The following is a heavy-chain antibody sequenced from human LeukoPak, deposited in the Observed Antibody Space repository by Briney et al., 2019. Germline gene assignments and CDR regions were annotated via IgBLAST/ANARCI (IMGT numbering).Heavy chain of an antibody. Sequence: GGSLRLSCAASGFTFSSYSMNWVRQAPGKGLEWVSYISSSSSSTIYYADSVKGRFTISRDNAKNSLYLQMNSLRAEDTAVYYCASDIVGATDYWGQGTLVTVSS. CDR3: ASDIVGATDY. D-gene: IGHD1-26*01. J-gene: IGHJ4*02. CDR2: ISSSSSSTI. CDR1: GFTFSSYS. V-gene: IGHV3-48*01.